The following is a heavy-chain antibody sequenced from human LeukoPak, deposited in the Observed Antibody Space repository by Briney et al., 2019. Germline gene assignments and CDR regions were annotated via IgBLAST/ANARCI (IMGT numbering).Heavy chain of an antibody. V-gene: IGHV3-23*01. Sequence: GGSLRLSCAASGFTFSSYAMTWVRQAPGKGLEWVSISGSGGDTYYADSVKGRFTISRDNSKNTLYLQMNSLRAEDTAVYYCAKARGATYGTYYFDYWGQGTLVTVSS. D-gene: IGHD4/OR15-4a*01. CDR1: GFTFSSYA. CDR2: SGSGGDT. J-gene: IGHJ4*02. CDR3: AKARGATYGTYYFDY.